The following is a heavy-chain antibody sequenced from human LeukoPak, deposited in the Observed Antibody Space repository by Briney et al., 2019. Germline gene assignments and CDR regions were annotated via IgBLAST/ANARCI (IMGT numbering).Heavy chain of an antibody. J-gene: IGHJ4*02. Sequence: GGSLRLSCAASGFTFSSYAMSWVRQAPGKGLEWVSAISGSGGSTYYADSVEGRFTISRDNSKNTLYLQMNSLRAEDTAVYYCAKPQYSSSWYGTVWGQGTLVTVSS. CDR1: GFTFSSYA. CDR3: AKPQYSSSWYGTV. V-gene: IGHV3-23*01. CDR2: ISGSGGST. D-gene: IGHD6-13*01.